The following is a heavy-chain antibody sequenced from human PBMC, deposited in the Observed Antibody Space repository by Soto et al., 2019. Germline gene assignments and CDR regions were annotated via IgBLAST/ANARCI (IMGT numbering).Heavy chain of an antibody. Sequence: QVQLVESGGGVVQPGRSLRLSCAASGFTFSSYGMHWVRQAPGKGLEWVAVISYDGSNKYYADSVKGRFTISRDNSKNTLYPQMNSLRAEDTAVYYCAKPEDEYQLPYFDYWGQGTLVTVSS. D-gene: IGHD2-2*01. CDR1: GFTFSSYG. J-gene: IGHJ4*02. V-gene: IGHV3-30*18. CDR2: ISYDGSNK. CDR3: AKPEDEYQLPYFDY.